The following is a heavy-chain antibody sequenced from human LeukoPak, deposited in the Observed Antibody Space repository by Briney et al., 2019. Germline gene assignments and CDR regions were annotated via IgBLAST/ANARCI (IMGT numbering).Heavy chain of an antibody. D-gene: IGHD2-2*01. Sequence: SVKVSCKASGGTFSSSGISWVRQAPGQGLEWMGGIIPMIGTPNYAQKFQGRVTITADESTSTAYMELSSLRSEDTAVYYCASHCSSTSCYADYYYMDVWGKGTTVSVSS. CDR2: IIPMIGTP. V-gene: IGHV1-69*13. CDR3: ASHCSSTSCYADYYYMDV. CDR1: GGTFSSSG. J-gene: IGHJ6*03.